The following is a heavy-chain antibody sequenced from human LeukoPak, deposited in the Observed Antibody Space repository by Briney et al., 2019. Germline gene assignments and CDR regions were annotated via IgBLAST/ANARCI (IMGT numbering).Heavy chain of an antibody. Sequence: SETLSPTCAVYGGSFSGYYWSWIRQPPGKGLEWIGEINHSGSTNYNPSLKSRVTISVDTSKNQFSLKLSSVTAADTAVYYCARGRKNTIFGVVTPFDYWGQGTLVTVSS. D-gene: IGHD3-3*01. CDR2: INHSGST. CDR1: GGSFSGYY. J-gene: IGHJ4*02. V-gene: IGHV4-34*01. CDR3: ARGRKNTIFGVVTPFDY.